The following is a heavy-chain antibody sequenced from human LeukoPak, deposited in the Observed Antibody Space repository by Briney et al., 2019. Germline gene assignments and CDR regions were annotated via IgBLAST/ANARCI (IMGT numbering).Heavy chain of an antibody. CDR3: AGLVGRYSTGMYYYFDY. CDR1: DRSISSVNL. J-gene: IGHJ4*02. CDR2: MYLSGTT. Sequence: SETLSLTCAVSDRSISSVNLWACVRQPPGKGLEWVGEMYLSGTTTCNPSLRGRATISLDRSKNQVSLRLNSVTAADTALYYCAGLVGRYSTGMYYYFDYWGQGILVTVSS. V-gene: IGHV4-4*02. D-gene: IGHD1-26*01.